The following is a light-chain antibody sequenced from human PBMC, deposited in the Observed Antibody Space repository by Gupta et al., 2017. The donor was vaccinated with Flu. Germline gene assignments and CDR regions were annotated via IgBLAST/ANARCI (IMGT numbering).Light chain of an antibody. CDR1: QSIGSR. CDR3: QQYQSFWT. CDR2: ESS. V-gene: IGKV1-5*03. J-gene: IGKJ1*01. Sequence: IITCRASQSIGSRLAWYQQKPGKAPNLLIYESSTLKSGVPSRFSGSGSGTEFTLTIPSLQPDDFATYYCQQYQSFWTFGQGTQVEAK.